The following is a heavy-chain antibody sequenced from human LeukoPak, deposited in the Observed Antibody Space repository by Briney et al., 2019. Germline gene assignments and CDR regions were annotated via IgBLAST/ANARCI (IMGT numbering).Heavy chain of an antibody. CDR2: IYYSGST. CDR3: ARGGQYYDFYFDH. V-gene: IGHV4-39*07. Sequence: SETLSLTCTVSGGSISSRSYYWGWIRQPPGKGLEWIGNIYYSGSTYYNPSLKSRVTISVDTSKNQFSLKLSSVTAADTAVYYCARGGQYYDFYFDHWGQGTLVTVSS. J-gene: IGHJ4*02. CDR1: GGSISSRSYY. D-gene: IGHD3-3*01.